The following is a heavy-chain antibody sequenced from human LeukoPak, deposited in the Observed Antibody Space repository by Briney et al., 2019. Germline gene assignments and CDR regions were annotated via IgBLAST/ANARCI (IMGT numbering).Heavy chain of an antibody. D-gene: IGHD2-15*01. CDR3: ARGGILSRGAFDI. CDR1: GFTFSSNA. CDR2: LSGGGDST. J-gene: IGHJ3*02. Sequence: LAGGSLRLSCEASGFTFSSNAMSWVRQAPGKGLEWVSALSGGGDSTYYADSVKGRFTISRDNAKNSLYLQMNSLRAEDTAVYYCARGGILSRGAFDIWGQGTMVTVSS. V-gene: IGHV3-23*01.